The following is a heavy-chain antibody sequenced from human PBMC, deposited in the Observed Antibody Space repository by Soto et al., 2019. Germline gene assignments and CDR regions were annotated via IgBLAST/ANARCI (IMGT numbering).Heavy chain of an antibody. CDR3: AKEEDSGGYKGFSFDF. CDR1: GFTFTFYA. J-gene: IGHJ4*02. CDR2: ITGSGDIT. Sequence: GGSLRLSCAASGFTFTFYAMSWVRQAPGKGLQWVSGITGSGDITYYADFVKDRFTISRDNSKNTLYLQMNSLRAEDTAVYYCAKEEDSGGYKGFSFDFWGQGALVTVSS. D-gene: IGHD3-22*01. V-gene: IGHV3-23*01.